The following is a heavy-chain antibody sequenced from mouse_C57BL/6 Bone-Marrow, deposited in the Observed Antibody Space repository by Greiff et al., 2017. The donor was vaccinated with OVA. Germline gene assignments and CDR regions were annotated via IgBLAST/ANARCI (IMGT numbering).Heavy chain of an antibody. Sequence: EVQGVESGGGLVQPKGSLKLSCAASGFSFNTYAMNWVRQAPGKGLEWVARIRSKSNNYATYYADSVKDRFTISRDDSESMLYLQMNNLKTEDTAMYYCVRQRYDYDVEDFDYWGQGTTLTVSS. CDR3: VRQRYDYDVEDFDY. V-gene: IGHV10-1*01. D-gene: IGHD2-4*01. CDR2: IRSKSNNYAT. CDR1: GFSFNTYA. J-gene: IGHJ2*01.